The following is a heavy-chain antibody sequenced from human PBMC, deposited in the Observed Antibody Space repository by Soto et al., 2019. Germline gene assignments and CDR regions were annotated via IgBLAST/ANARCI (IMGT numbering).Heavy chain of an antibody. V-gene: IGHV4-59*01. CDR1: GGSISSYY. J-gene: IGHJ6*03. Sequence: SETLSLTCTVSGGSISSYYWSWIRQPPGKGLEWIGYIYYSGSTNYNPSLKSRVTISVDTSKNQFSLKLSSVTAADTAVYYCGRSPLYDFWRGPQRGYYYYYYMDVWGKGTTVTVSS. D-gene: IGHD3-3*01. CDR2: IYYSGST. CDR3: GRSPLYDFWRGPQRGYYYYYYMDV.